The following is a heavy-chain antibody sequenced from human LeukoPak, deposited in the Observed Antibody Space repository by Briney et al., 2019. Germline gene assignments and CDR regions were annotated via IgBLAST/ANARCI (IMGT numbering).Heavy chain of an antibody. J-gene: IGHJ4*02. D-gene: IGHD4-23*01. CDR3: AKIGGNVVF. CDR2: ISGSGSNT. V-gene: IGHV3-23*01. CDR1: GFTFSNYG. Sequence: GGSLRLSCAASGFTFSNYGIHWVRQAPGKGLEWVSSISGSGSNTHYADSVKGRFTISRDNSKNTLYLQMNSLRAEDTAVYYCAKIGGNVVFWGQGTLVTVSS.